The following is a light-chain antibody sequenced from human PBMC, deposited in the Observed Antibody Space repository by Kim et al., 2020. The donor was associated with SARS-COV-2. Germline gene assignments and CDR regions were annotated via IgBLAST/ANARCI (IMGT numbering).Light chain of an antibody. CDR1: QSLGSSF. V-gene: IGKV3-20*01. CDR2: DAS. CDR3: QKYYSSPLT. Sequence: EIVLTQSPGTLSLSPGERATLSCRASQSLGSSFLAWYRQKPGQTPTLLIYDASSRAPGVPDRFSGTGSGTDFTLTISRLEPEDFAVYYCQKYYSSPLTFGGGTKVDIK. J-gene: IGKJ4*01.